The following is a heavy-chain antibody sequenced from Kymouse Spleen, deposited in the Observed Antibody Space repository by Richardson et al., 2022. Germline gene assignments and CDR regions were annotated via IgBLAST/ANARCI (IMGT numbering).Heavy chain of an antibody. J-gene: IGHJ4*02. Sequence: QVQLVESGGGVVQPGRSLRLSCAASGFTFSSYGMHWVRQAPGKGLEWVAVISYDGSNKYYADSVKGRFTISRDNSKNTLYLQMNSLRAEDTAVYYCASLTGDRVDYWGQGTLVTVSS. CDR3: ASLTGDRVDY. CDR2: ISYDGSNK. CDR1: GFTFSSYG. V-gene: IGHV3-30*18. D-gene: IGHD7-27*02.